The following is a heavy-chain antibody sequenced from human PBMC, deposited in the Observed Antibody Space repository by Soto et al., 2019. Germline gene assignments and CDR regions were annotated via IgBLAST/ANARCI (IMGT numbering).Heavy chain of an antibody. Sequence: QIQLLQSGAEVKKPGASVKVTCKASGYTFRNFGISWVRQAPGQGLEWMGWISAYNANANYAQKFQGGLTMTADTSTSTAYMELRSLRSDDTAVYYCARENSYSDYWGQGTLVTVSS. V-gene: IGHV1-18*01. CDR3: ARENSYSDY. J-gene: IGHJ4*02. CDR1: GYTFRNFG. CDR2: ISAYNANA.